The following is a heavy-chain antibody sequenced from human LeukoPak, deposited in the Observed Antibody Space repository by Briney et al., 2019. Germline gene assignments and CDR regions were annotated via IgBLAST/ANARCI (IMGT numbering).Heavy chain of an antibody. CDR3: VRPFAGSYYFDY. J-gene: IGHJ4*02. V-gene: IGHV3-33*01. Sequence: GGSLRLSCAASGFTFSSYGMHWVRQAPGKGLEWVALVWYDGSNQYYADSVKGRFTISRDNSKNTLHLQLDSLRAEDTAVHYCVRPFAGSYYFDYWGLGTLVTVSS. D-gene: IGHD3-10*01. CDR1: GFTFSSYG. CDR2: VWYDGSNQ.